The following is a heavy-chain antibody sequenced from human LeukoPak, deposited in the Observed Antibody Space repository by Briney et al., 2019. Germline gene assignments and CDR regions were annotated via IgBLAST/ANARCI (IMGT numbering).Heavy chain of an antibody. J-gene: IGHJ2*01. D-gene: IGHD1-26*01. CDR2: INHSGST. CDR1: GGSFSGYY. V-gene: IGHV4-34*01. CDR3: ARVVGRGYFDL. Sequence: PSETLSLTCAAYGGSFSGYYWSWIRQPPGKGLEWIGEINHSGSTNYNPSLKSRVTISVDTSKNQFSLKLSSVTAADTAVYYCARVVGRGYFDLWGRGTLVTVSS.